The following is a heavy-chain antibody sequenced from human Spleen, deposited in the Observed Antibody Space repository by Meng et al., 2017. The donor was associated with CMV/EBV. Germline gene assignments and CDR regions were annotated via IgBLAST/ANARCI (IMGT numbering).Heavy chain of an antibody. Sequence: SVKVSCKASGYTFTNYYMHWVRQAPGQGLEWMGRIIPILGIANYAQKFQGRVTITADKSTSTAYMELSSLRSEDTAVYYCASRIAAAGFGYYGMDVWGQGTTVTVSS. D-gene: IGHD6-13*01. CDR2: IIPILGIA. CDR1: GYTFTNYY. J-gene: IGHJ6*02. V-gene: IGHV1-69*02. CDR3: ASRIAAAGFGYYGMDV.